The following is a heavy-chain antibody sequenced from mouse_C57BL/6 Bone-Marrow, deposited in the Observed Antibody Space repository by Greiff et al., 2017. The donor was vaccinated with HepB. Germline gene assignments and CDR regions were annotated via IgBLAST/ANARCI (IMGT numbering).Heavy chain of an antibody. D-gene: IGHD1-1*01. CDR1: GYTFTSYW. V-gene: IGHV1-59*01. Sequence: QVQLQQPGAELVRPGTSVKLSCKASGYTFTSYWMHWVKQRPGQGLEWIGVIDPSDSYTNYNQKFKGKATLTVDTSSSTAYMQLSSLTSGDSAVYYCASLLFITTAGFAYWGQGTLVTVSA. CDR2: IDPSDSYT. J-gene: IGHJ3*01. CDR3: ASLLFITTAGFAY.